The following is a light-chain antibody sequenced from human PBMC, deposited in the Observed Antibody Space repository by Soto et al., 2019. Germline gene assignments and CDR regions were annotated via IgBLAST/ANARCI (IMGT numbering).Light chain of an antibody. CDR2: ETS. CDR3: QHRRA. V-gene: IGKV3-11*01. J-gene: IGKJ3*01. Sequence: EIVLTQSPATLSLSPGERATLSCRATQSVTNPLAWYQQRPGQAPRLLIYETSNRATGVPARFSGSVSGTDFTLTIDRLEPEDSAVYYCQHRRAFGPGTQLELK. CDR1: QSVTNP.